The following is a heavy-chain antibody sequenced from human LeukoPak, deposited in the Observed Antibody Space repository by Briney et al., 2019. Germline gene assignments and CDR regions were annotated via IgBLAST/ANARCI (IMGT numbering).Heavy chain of an antibody. Sequence: AGSLRLSCAASGFTFSSYAMHWVRQAPAKGLEYVSAISINGGSTYYANSVKGRFTISRHNSKNTLYLQMGSLRAEDMAVYYCARRIVNWFDPWGQGTLVTVSS. J-gene: IGHJ5*02. CDR3: ARRIVNWFDP. CDR1: GFTFSSYA. CDR2: ISINGGST. V-gene: IGHV3-64*01. D-gene: IGHD3-22*01.